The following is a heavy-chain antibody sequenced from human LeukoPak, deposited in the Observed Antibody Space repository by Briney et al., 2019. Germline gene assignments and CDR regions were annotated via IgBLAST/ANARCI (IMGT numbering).Heavy chain of an antibody. CDR3: AGRGHRYSRD. V-gene: IGHV4-4*09. CDR2: IYDSGIT. CDR1: GDSVTSGY. Sequence: PSETLSLTCTVSGDSVTSGYWSWIRQPPGEGLEWIGYIYDSGITDYNPPLKSRLTISVDTSNNQFSLNLSSVTAADTAVYYCAGRGHRYSRDWGQGILVTVSS. D-gene: IGHD2-15*01. J-gene: IGHJ1*01.